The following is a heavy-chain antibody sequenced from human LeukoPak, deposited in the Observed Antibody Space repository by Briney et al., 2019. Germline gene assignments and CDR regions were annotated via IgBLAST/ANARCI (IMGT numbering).Heavy chain of an antibody. V-gene: IGHV1-69*05. CDR3: ARDLTPYGSGSYYDYYYYYMDV. CDR2: IIPIFGTA. D-gene: IGHD3-10*01. Sequence: ASVKVSCKASGGTFSSYAISWVRQAPGQGLEWMGGIIPIFGTASYAQKFQGRVTITTDESMSTAYMELSSLRSEDTAVYYCARDLTPYGSGSYYDYYYYYMDVWGKGTTVTVSS. J-gene: IGHJ6*03. CDR1: GGTFSSYA.